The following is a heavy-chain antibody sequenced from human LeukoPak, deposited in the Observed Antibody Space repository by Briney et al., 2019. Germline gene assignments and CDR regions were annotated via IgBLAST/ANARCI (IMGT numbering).Heavy chain of an antibody. V-gene: IGHV1-8*01. CDR1: GYTFTSYD. CDR3: ARVITMVQGVKMGLGY. D-gene: IGHD3-10*01. Sequence: ASVKVSCKASGYTFTSYDINWVRQATGQGLERMGWMNPNSGNTGYAQKFQGRVTMTRNTSISTAYMELSSLRSEDTAVYYCARVITMVQGVKMGLGYWGQGTLVTVSS. CDR2: MNPNSGNT. J-gene: IGHJ4*02.